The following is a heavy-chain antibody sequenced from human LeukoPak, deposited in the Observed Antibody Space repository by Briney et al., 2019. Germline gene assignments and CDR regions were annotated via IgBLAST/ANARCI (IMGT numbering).Heavy chain of an antibody. D-gene: IGHD3-10*01. V-gene: IGHV3-23*01. CDR3: AKDRDGSGSYYVSNFDY. CDR2: ISGSGGST. Sequence: GGSLRLSCAASGFTFSSYAMSWVRQAPGKGLEWVSAISGSGGSTYYADSVKGRFTISRDNSKNTLYLQMNSLRAEDTAVYHCAKDRDGSGSYYVSNFDYWGQGTLVTVSS. CDR1: GFTFSSYA. J-gene: IGHJ4*02.